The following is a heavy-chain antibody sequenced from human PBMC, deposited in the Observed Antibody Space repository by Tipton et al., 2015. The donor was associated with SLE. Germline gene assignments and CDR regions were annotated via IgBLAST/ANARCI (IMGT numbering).Heavy chain of an antibody. Sequence: LRLSCTVSGGSLRSYYWSWIRPPPGQGLAWIGQMHNSGDSTYNPSLKRRVTMSVDTSKNHFSLKLTSVIAADTAVYYCARDIEAPGDFLYFDYWGQGILVTVSS. J-gene: IGHJ4*02. CDR2: MHNSGDS. CDR3: ARDIEAPGDFLYFDY. V-gene: IGHV4-59*01. CDR1: GGSLRSYY. D-gene: IGHD7-27*01.